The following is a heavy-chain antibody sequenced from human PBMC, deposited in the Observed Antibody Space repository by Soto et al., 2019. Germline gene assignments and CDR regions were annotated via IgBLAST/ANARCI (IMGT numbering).Heavy chain of an antibody. V-gene: IGHV3-21*01. CDR1: DFIFSTYN. D-gene: IGHD6-19*01. CDR3: ARDHGSSGWYLDY. J-gene: IGHJ4*02. CDR2: ISSDSSYL. Sequence: GGSLRLSCTASDFIFSTYNMNWVRQAPGKGLEWVSSISSDSSYLYFADSVKGRFTISRDDAKNSLYLQMNSLRAEDTAVCYCARDHGSSGWYLDYWGQGTLVTVSS.